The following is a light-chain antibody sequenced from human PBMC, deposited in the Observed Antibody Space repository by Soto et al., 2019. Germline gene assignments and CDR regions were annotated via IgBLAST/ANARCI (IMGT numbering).Light chain of an antibody. Sequence: DFQMTQSPSSLSASVGDRVTISCRPSHSISNYLNWYQHKPGTVPKLLIYTASNLQSGVPSRFSGSGSGTDCTLTISSLQPEDFATYYCQQSYSIPFTFGPGTKVDVK. CDR1: HSISNY. V-gene: IGKV1-39*01. CDR2: TAS. J-gene: IGKJ3*01. CDR3: QQSYSIPFT.